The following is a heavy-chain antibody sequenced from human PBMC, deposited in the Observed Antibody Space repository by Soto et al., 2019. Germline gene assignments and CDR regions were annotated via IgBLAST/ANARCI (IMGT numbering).Heavy chain of an antibody. CDR1: GGTFSRYA. V-gene: IGHV1-69*12. J-gene: IGHJ6*02. Sequence: VQLVQSGTEVKKPGSSVKVSCKSSGGTFSRYAFSWVRQAPAQGPEWMGGIIPMYGTPIYAQKFHGRVTIIADRATNTVYMEMSSLRSEDTAVYYCERGEGGLRDNWKYYYYALDVWGQGTPVTVAS. D-gene: IGHD1-1*01. CDR3: ERGEGGLRDNWKYYYYALDV. CDR2: IIPMYGTP.